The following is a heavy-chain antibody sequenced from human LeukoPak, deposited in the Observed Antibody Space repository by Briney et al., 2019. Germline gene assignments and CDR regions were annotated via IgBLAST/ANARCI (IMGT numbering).Heavy chain of an antibody. Sequence: PGGSLRLSCAASGFTFSSYAMSWVRQAPGKGLEWVSAISGSGGSTYYADSVKGRFTISRDNSKNTLYLQMNSLRAEDTAVHYCARAAEIAVAGPSDYWGQGTLVTVSS. J-gene: IGHJ4*02. CDR2: ISGSGGST. V-gene: IGHV3-23*01. CDR1: GFTFSSYA. D-gene: IGHD6-19*01. CDR3: ARAAEIAVAGPSDY.